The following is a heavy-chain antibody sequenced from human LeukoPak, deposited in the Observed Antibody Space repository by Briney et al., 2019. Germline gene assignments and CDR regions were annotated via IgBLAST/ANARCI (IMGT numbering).Heavy chain of an antibody. J-gene: IGHJ3*02. CDR1: GGSFSSYY. Sequence: SETLSLTCAVYGGSFSSYYWRWIRPPPGKGLGWVGEIKHTGSTKYNPSLKSRVSISVDTSKNQFSLRLTSVTAADTAVYHCARVGYPTQRRVLSTVTIPTAGAFDIWGQGTLVTVSS. CDR3: ARVGYPTQRRVLSTVTIPTAGAFDI. V-gene: IGHV4-34*01. CDR2: IKHTGST. D-gene: IGHD4-17*01.